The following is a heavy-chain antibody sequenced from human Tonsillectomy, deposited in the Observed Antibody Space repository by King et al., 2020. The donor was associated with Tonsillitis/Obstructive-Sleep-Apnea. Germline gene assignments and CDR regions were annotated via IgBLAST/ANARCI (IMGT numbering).Heavy chain of an antibody. J-gene: IGHJ4*02. V-gene: IGHV3-13*04. CDR2: IGTAGYT. Sequence: VQLVESGGGLVQPGGSLRLSCAASGFTFSNYDMHWVRQATGKGLEWVSAIGTAGYTYYPDSVKGRFTISRDNARNSVYLQMNSLRAGDTAVYYCARDYSSAGLDYWGQGILVTVSS. D-gene: IGHD6-25*01. CDR1: GFTFSNYD. CDR3: ARDYSSAGLDY.